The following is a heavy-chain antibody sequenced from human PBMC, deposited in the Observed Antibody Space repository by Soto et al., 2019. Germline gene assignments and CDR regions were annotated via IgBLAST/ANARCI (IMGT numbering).Heavy chain of an antibody. CDR3: ATYVYCSGGTCYYAFDI. CDR1: GFTFNDYA. D-gene: IGHD2-15*01. Sequence: GGSLRLSCAASGFTFNDYAMNWVRQAPGKGLEWVSSVSGNGGTTYYADSVKGRFTISRDNSKNTLYLQMNSLRAEDTAVYYCATYVYCSGGTCYYAFDIWGQGTMVTVSS. CDR2: VSGNGGTT. V-gene: IGHV3-23*01. J-gene: IGHJ3*02.